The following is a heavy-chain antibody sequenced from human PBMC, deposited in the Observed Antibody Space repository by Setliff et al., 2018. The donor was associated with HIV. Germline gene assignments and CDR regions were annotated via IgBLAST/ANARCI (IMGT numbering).Heavy chain of an antibody. J-gene: IGHJ3*02. CDR1: GGSISSGGYY. CDR2: IYYSGNT. V-gene: IGHV4-31*03. Sequence: SETLSLTCTVSGGSISSGGYYWSWIRQHPGRGLEWIGYIYYSGNTYYNPSLKSRLNISVDTSKNHFSPKLSSVTAADTAVYYCARAFCSSASCYGGGDAFDIWG. D-gene: IGHD2-2*01. CDR3: ARAFCSSASCYGGGDAFDI.